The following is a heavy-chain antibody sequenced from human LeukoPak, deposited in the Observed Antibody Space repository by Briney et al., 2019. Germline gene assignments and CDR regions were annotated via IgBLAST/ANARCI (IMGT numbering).Heavy chain of an antibody. CDR3: ARTGSSWPLYYYYYMDV. CDR2: VSDSGST. CDR1: GGSISSHY. D-gene: IGHD6-13*01. J-gene: IGHJ6*03. Sequence: SETLSLTCTVSGGSISSHYWSWIRQPPGKGLEWIGYVSDSGSTDYNPSLKSRVTVSVDTSKDQFSLKLTSVTAADTAVYYCARTGSSWPLYYYYYMDVWGKGTTVTVSS. V-gene: IGHV4-59*11.